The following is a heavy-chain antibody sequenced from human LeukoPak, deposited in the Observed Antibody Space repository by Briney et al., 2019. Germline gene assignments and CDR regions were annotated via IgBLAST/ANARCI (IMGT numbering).Heavy chain of an antibody. J-gene: IGHJ4*02. CDR3: ARDSLVWFGEPLDY. CDR1: GFSFSYYW. V-gene: IGHV3-7*01. D-gene: IGHD3-10*01. CDR2: IKQDGSEK. Sequence: GGSLRLSCAASGFSFSYYWMSWVRQAPGKGPEWVANIKQDGSEKYYVDSVKGRFTISRDNAKNSLYLQMNSLRAEDTAVYYCARDSLVWFGEPLDYWGQGTLVTVSS.